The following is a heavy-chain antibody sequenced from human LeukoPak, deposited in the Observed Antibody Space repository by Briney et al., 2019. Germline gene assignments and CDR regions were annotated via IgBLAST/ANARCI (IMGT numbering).Heavy chain of an antibody. CDR2: IYHSGST. Sequence: PSETLSLTCAVSSYSISSGYYWGWIRQPPGKGLEWIGSIYHSGSTYYNPSLKSRVTISVDTSKNQFSLKLSSVTAADTAVYYCARQGYCSSTSCYLTNWFDPWGQGTLVTVSS. CDR3: ARQGYCSSTSCYLTNWFDP. D-gene: IGHD2-2*01. J-gene: IGHJ5*02. V-gene: IGHV4-38-2*01. CDR1: SYSISSGYY.